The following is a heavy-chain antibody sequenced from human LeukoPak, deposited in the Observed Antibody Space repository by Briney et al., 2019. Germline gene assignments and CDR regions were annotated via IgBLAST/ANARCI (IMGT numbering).Heavy chain of an antibody. J-gene: IGHJ4*02. CDR2: IIPLFGAP. Sequence: ASVKVSCKASGGSIGSHAVSWVRQAPGQGLEWMGGIIPLFGAPIYAQNFQDRLTISTDESTNTAYMELRSLTSEDTAFYFCTRGMGTRSIHYWGQGSLVTVSS. CDR1: GGSIGSHA. CDR3: TRGMGTRSIHY. V-gene: IGHV1-69*05. D-gene: IGHD4-23*01.